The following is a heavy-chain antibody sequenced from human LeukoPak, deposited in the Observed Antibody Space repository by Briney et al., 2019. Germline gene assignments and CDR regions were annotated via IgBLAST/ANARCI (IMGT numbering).Heavy chain of an antibody. CDR1: GFTFSSYA. J-gene: IGHJ4*02. D-gene: IGHD3-22*01. CDR2: ISGSGGST. V-gene: IGHV3-23*01. CDR3: AENFYYYDSSGYYDY. Sequence: GGSLRLSCAASGFTFSSYAMSWVRQAPGKGLEWVSAISGSGGSTYYADSVKGRFTISRDNSKNTLYLQMNSLRAEDTAVYYCAENFYYYDSSGYYDYWGQGTLVTVSS.